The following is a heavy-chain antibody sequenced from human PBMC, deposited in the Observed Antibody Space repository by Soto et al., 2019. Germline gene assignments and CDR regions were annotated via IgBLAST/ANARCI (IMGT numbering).Heavy chain of an antibody. CDR1: GGSVSSGSYY. CDR3: ARVKAIDYYDSSGYYGYYFDY. Sequence: PSETLSLTCTVSGGSVSSGSYYWSWIRQPPGKGLEWIGYIYYSGSTNYNPSLKSRVTISVDTSKNQFSLKLSSVTAADTAVYYCARVKAIDYYDSSGYYGYYFDYWGQGTLVTV. J-gene: IGHJ4*02. V-gene: IGHV4-61*01. CDR2: IYYSGST. D-gene: IGHD3-22*01.